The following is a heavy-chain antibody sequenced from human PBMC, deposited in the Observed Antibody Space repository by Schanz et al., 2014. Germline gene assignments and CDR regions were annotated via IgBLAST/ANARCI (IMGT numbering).Heavy chain of an antibody. J-gene: IGHJ4*02. D-gene: IGHD2-2*01. CDR2: INQSGDT. CDR1: GASIRSNNYY. Sequence: QPQLQESGPGLVKPSETLSLTCAVSGASIRSNNYYCAWIRQTPGKGLEWIGEINQSGDTNYNPSLKSRVPIPVDTPNNQFSLKLRSVTAADTAVYYCARLYCSTPGCYVSPNGFAKDYWGQGTLVTVSS. CDR3: ARLYCSTPGCYVSPNGFAKDY. V-gene: IGHV4-39*07.